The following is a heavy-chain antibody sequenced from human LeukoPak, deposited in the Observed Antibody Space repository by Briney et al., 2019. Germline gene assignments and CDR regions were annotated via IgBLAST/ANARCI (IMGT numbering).Heavy chain of an antibody. J-gene: IGHJ3*02. V-gene: IGHV3-7*01. Sequence: PGGSLRLSCAASGFIFTDYWMYWVRQAPGRGLAWVANIKEDGSEKNYVDSVKGRFTISRDNAKNSVYLQMNSLRVEDTAVYYCARDQSVAVPPTNGFDIWGQGTMVTVSS. D-gene: IGHD6-19*01. CDR3: ARDQSVAVPPTNGFDI. CDR2: IKEDGSEK. CDR1: GFIFTDYW.